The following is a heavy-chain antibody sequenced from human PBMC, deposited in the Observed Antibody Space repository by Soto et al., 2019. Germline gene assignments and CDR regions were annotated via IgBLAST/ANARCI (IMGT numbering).Heavy chain of an antibody. D-gene: IGHD2-2*01. CDR2: VSSDGSNQ. V-gene: IGHV3-30*18. Sequence: GGSLRLSCAASGFSFNKYGMHWVRQAPGKGLEWVAYVSSDGSNQYYADSVKGRFTISRDNSKSTLFLQLDSLRVDDTAVYYCAKDRVIQLLPIWPDPWGQGTLVTVSS. CDR1: GFSFNKYG. CDR3: AKDRVIQLLPIWPDP. J-gene: IGHJ5*02.